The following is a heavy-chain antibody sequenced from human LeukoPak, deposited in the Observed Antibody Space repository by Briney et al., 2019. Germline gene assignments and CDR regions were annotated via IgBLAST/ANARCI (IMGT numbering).Heavy chain of an antibody. D-gene: IGHD4/OR15-4a*01. CDR2: ISPNSGAT. J-gene: IGHJ4*02. CDR3: ARDLWGWGSDYLDY. CDR1: GYTFTDYY. Sequence: ASLKVSCTASGYTFTDYYVHWVRLCPGRGLVWMGRISPNSGATNYAEKFRGRVTMARDTSINTVYMEMSSLRSDDTAVYYCARDLWGWGSDYLDYWGQGTLVTVSS. V-gene: IGHV1-2*06.